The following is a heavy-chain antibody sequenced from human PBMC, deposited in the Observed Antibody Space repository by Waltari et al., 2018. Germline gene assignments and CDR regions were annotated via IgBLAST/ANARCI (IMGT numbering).Heavy chain of an antibody. CDR1: GGTFSSYA. CDR2: IIPILGIA. V-gene: IGHV1-69*04. J-gene: IGHJ3*02. Sequence: QVQLVQSGAEVKKPGSSVKVSCKASGGTFSSYAISWVRQAPGHGLEWMGGIIPILGIANYAQKFQGRVTITADESTSTAYMELSSLRSEDTAVYYCARRAYDFWSGYSTRLDAFDIWGQGTMVTVSS. D-gene: IGHD3-3*01. CDR3: ARRAYDFWSGYSTRLDAFDI.